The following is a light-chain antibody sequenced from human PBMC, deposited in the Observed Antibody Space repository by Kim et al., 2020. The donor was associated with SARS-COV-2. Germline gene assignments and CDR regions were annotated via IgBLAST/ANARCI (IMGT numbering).Light chain of an antibody. Sequence: EMFLTQSPATLSLSPGDTATLSCRARQSVSGTLAWYQQRRGQAPRLLIYGVSQRATGIPARFSGSGSGTDFTLTINNLQPEDFAVYYCQHRSNWHTFGQGTKLEI. J-gene: IGKJ2*01. V-gene: IGKV3-11*01. CDR1: QSVSGT. CDR3: QHRSNWHT. CDR2: GVS.